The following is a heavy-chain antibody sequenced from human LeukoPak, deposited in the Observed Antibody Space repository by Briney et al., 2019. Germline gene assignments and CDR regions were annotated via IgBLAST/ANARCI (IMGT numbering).Heavy chain of an antibody. V-gene: IGHV3-7*01. CDR1: GFTFSSYE. CDR3: ARDGSGRVPEMSAPDY. D-gene: IGHD3-10*01. J-gene: IGHJ4*02. Sequence: PGGSLRLSCAASGFTFSSYEMNWVRQAPGKGLEWVANIKQDGSDKYYVDSVKGRFIISRDNAKNSVYLQMNSLRVEDTAVYYCARDGSGRVPEMSAPDYWGQGTLVTVSS. CDR2: IKQDGSDK.